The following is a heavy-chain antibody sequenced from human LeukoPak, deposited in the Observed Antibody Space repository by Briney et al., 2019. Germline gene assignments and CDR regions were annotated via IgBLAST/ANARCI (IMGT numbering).Heavy chain of an antibody. V-gene: IGHV4-39*01. CDR3: ARRSTYGDYVFSY. CDR1: GGSISSSSYY. J-gene: IGHJ4*02. D-gene: IGHD4-17*01. CDR2: IYYSGST. Sequence: SETLSLTCTVSGGSISSSSYYWGWIRQPPGKGLEWIGSIYYSGSTYYNPSLKSRVTISVDTSKNQFSLKLSSVTAADTAVYYCARRSTYGDYVFSYWGQGTLVTVSS.